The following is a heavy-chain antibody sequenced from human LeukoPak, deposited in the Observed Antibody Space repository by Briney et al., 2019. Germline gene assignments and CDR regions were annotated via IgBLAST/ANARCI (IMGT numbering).Heavy chain of an antibody. CDR1: GFTFSSYA. D-gene: IGHD3-22*01. V-gene: IGHV3-53*01. J-gene: IGHJ4*02. CDR3: ACLGVGDTSAYPDY. Sequence: GGSLRLSCAASGFTFSSYAMSWVRQAPGKGLEWVSVIYSGGSTYYADSVKGRFTISRDNSKNTLYLQMSSLRAEDTAVYYCACLGVGDTSAYPDYWGQGTRATVSS. CDR2: IYSGGST.